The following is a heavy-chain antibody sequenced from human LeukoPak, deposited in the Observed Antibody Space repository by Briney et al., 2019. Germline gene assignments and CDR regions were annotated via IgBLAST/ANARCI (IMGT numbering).Heavy chain of an antibody. D-gene: IGHD5-24*01. Sequence: ASVKVSCKASGYTFTSYYMHWVRQAPGQGLEWMGIINPSGGSTSYAQKFQGRVTMTRDTSTSTVYMELSSLRSEDTAVYYCARDRNYPARRDHFDYWGQGTLVTVSS. CDR3: ARDRNYPARRDHFDY. V-gene: IGHV1-46*01. J-gene: IGHJ4*02. CDR2: INPSGGST. CDR1: GYTFTSYY.